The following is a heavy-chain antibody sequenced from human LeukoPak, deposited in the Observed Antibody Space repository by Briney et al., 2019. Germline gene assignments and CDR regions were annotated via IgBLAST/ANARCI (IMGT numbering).Heavy chain of an antibody. CDR3: ARGLGWGYCSAPICNLDS. CDR1: GGSINSHY. CDR2: IYYSGSN. J-gene: IGHJ4*02. V-gene: IGHV4-59*11. Sequence: SETLSLTCTVSGGSINSHYWSWVRQPPGKGPEWIGYIYYSGSNNYNPSLKSRLTISVDTSKNQFSLKLTSVTAADTAFYYCARGLGWGYCSAPICNLDSWGQGALVTVSS. D-gene: IGHD2-15*01.